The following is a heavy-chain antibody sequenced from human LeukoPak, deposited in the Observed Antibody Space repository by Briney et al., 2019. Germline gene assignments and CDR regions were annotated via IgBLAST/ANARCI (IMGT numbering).Heavy chain of an antibody. Sequence: GGSLRLSCAASGFTFSSYSMNWVRQAPGKGLEWVSFISSSSSYIYYADSVKGRFTISRDNAKNSLYLQMNSLRAEDTAVYYCARAGYSSGWYFDYWGQGTLVTVSS. V-gene: IGHV3-21*01. CDR2: ISSSSSYI. CDR3: ARAGYSSGWYFDY. J-gene: IGHJ4*02. D-gene: IGHD6-19*01. CDR1: GFTFSSYS.